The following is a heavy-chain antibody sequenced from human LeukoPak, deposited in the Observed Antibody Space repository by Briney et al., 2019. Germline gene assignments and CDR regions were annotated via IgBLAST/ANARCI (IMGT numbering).Heavy chain of an antibody. CDR1: GFTFSSYG. D-gene: IGHD6-19*01. Sequence: PGGSLRLSCAASGFTFSSYGMNWVRQAPGKGLEWVSYISASSDSIYYADSVKGRFTISRDNAKNSLFLQMNGLRAEDTALYYCAATVAGTDYWGQGTLVTVSS. J-gene: IGHJ4*02. CDR3: AATVAGTDY. CDR2: ISASSDSI. V-gene: IGHV3-48*04.